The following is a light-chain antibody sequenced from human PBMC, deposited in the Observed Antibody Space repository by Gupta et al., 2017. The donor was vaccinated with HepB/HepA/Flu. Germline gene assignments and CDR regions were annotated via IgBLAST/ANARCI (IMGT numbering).Light chain of an antibody. V-gene: IGKV1-17*01. CDR3: RQHKNYPPVI. Sequence: DIQMTQSPSSLSASVGDRVTITFRASQGIRDDLAWYKQKPGKAPKRLIYTASNWETGVSSRFGGGGYGKQLALTSSSRQQEDLAAYYSRQHKNYPPVIFGQGTKLEI. CDR2: TAS. J-gene: IGKJ2*01. CDR1: QGIRDD.